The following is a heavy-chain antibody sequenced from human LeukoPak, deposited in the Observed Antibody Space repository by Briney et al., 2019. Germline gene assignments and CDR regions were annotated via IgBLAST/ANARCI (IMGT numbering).Heavy chain of an antibody. Sequence: GSLRLSCAASGFTFSNAWMSWIRQPAGKGLEWIGRIYTSGSTNYNPSLKSRVTISVDTSKNQFSLKLSSVTAADTAVYYCAREPDYDSSGRPFDYWGQGTLVTVSS. CDR2: IYTSGST. CDR3: AREPDYDSSGRPFDY. D-gene: IGHD3-22*01. V-gene: IGHV4-4*07. J-gene: IGHJ4*02. CDR1: GFTFSNAW.